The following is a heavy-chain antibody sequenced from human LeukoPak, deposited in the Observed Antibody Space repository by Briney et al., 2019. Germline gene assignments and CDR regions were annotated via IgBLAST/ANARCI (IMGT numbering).Heavy chain of an antibody. Sequence: SGGSLRLSCAASGFTVSSNYMSWVRQAPGKGLEWVSVIYSGGSTYYADSVKGRFTISRDNSKDTLYLQMNSLRAEDTAVYYCAKDRQWLVRRGNSFDYWGQGTLVTVSS. D-gene: IGHD6-19*01. J-gene: IGHJ4*02. CDR1: GFTVSSNY. CDR3: AKDRQWLVRRGNSFDY. CDR2: IYSGGST. V-gene: IGHV3-53*01.